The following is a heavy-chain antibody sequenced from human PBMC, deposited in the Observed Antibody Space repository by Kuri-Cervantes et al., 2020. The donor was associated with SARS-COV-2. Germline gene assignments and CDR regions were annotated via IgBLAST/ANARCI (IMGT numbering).Heavy chain of an antibody. Sequence: LSLTCAASGFTVSSNYMSWVRQAPGKGLEWVAFIRYDGSDKYYGDSVKGRFTVSRDNSKNTLYLQMNSLKTEDTAVYYCAKTPGMVYYGSGSLDYWGQGTLVTVSS. CDR2: IRYDGSDK. J-gene: IGHJ4*02. CDR1: GFTVSSNY. D-gene: IGHD3-10*01. V-gene: IGHV3-30*02. CDR3: AKTPGMVYYGSGSLDY.